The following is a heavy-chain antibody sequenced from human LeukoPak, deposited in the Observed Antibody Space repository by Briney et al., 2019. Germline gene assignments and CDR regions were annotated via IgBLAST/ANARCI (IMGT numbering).Heavy chain of an antibody. CDR2: INWNGARP. CDR3: ARGATVMPPYCSYYMDV. V-gene: IGHV3-20*01. CDR1: GFTFDDYG. J-gene: IGHJ6*03. D-gene: IGHD4-11*01. Sequence: GGSLRLSCAASGFTFDDYGMCWVRQVPGKGLEWVSGINWNGARPSHADSMTGRFTISRDNTENSLYLQINSLRAEDTALYHCARGATVMPPYCSYYMDVWGKGTTVTVSS.